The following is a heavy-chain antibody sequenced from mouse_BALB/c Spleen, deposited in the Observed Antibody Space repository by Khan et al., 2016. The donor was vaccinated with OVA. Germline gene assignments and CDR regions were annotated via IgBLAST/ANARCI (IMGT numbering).Heavy chain of an antibody. CDR2: INPSNGGT. CDR1: GYTFTSYY. Sequence: QVQLKQSGAELVKPGASVRLSCKASGYTFTSYYLYWVKQRPGQGLEWIGDINPSNGGTNFNEKFKTKATLTVDKSSSTAYMQLSSLTSEDSAVYYCTRSGYGCFAYWGQGTLVTVSA. CDR3: TRSGYGCFAY. V-gene: IGHV1S81*02. J-gene: IGHJ3*01. D-gene: IGHD2-2*01.